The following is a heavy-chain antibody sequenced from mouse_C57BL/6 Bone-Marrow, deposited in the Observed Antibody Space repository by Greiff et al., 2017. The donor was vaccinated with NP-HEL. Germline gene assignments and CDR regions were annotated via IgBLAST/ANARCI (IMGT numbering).Heavy chain of an antibody. J-gene: IGHJ1*03. Sequence: VQVVESGPGLVAPSQSLSITCTVSGFSLTSYGVDWVRQPPGKGLEWLGVIWGGGSTNYNSALMSRLSISQDNSKSQVFLKMNSLQTDDTAMYYCAKHVDYYGSSYSWYFDVWGTGTTVTVSS. V-gene: IGHV2-9*01. CDR1: GFSLTSYG. D-gene: IGHD1-1*01. CDR3: AKHVDYYGSSYSWYFDV. CDR2: IWGGGST.